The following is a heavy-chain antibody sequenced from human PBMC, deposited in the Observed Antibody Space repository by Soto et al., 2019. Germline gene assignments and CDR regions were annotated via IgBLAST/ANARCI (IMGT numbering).Heavy chain of an antibody. CDR2: INHSGST. CDR1: GGSFSGYY. V-gene: IGHV4-34*01. Sequence: SETLSLTCAVYGGSFSGYYWSWIRQPPGKGLEWIGEINHSGSTNYNPSLKSRVTISVDASKNQFSLKLSSVTAADTAVYYCARDLGSGTDVWGQGTTVTVSS. J-gene: IGHJ6*02. CDR3: ARDLGSGTDV. D-gene: IGHD3-10*01.